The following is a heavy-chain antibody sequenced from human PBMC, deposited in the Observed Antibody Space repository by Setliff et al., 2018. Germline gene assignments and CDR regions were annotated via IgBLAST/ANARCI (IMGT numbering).Heavy chain of an antibody. CDR2: TIPMFGSA. Sequence: ASVKVSCKASGGTFRSYGISWVRQAPGQGLEWMGGTIPMFGSANYAQKFQGRVTMTIDTSATTVYMELQSLRSDDTAVYYCVRSSAPQVVLAADFDFWGQGTPVTVSS. V-gene: IGHV1-69*05. D-gene: IGHD6-19*01. CDR1: GGTFRSYG. J-gene: IGHJ4*02. CDR3: VRSSAPQVVLAADFDF.